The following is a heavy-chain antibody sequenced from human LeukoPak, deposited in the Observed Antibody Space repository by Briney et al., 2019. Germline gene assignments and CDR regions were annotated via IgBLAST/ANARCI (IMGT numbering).Heavy chain of an antibody. CDR2: ISSSSSYI. CDR1: GFTFSSYS. Sequence: GGSLRLSCAASGFTFSSYSMNWVRQAPGKGLEWVSSISSSSSYIYYADSVKGRFTISRDNAKNSLYPQMNSLRAEDTAVYYCARGTYYYDSSGYDFDYWGQGALVTVSS. J-gene: IGHJ4*02. CDR3: ARGTYYYDSSGYDFDY. D-gene: IGHD3-22*01. V-gene: IGHV3-21*01.